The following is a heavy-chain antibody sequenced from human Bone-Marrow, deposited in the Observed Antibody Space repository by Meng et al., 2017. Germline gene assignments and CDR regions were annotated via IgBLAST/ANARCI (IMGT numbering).Heavy chain of an antibody. Sequence: GGSLRLSCAASGFTFSSYEMNWVRQAPGKGLEWVSSISSSSSYIYYADSVKGRFTISRDNAKNPLYLQMNSLRAEDTAVYYCAREQIWFGELTMFSYFDYWGQGTLVTVSS. CDR1: GFTFSSYE. D-gene: IGHD3-10*01. CDR2: ISSSSSYI. V-gene: IGHV3-21*01. J-gene: IGHJ4*02. CDR3: AREQIWFGELTMFSYFDY.